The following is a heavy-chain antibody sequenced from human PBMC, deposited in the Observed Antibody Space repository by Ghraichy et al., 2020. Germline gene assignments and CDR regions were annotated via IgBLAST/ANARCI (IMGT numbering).Heavy chain of an antibody. CDR2: LNWNDDK. V-gene: IGHV2-5*01. J-gene: IGHJ4*02. CDR1: GFSLSNNGVG. Sequence: SGPTLVKPTQTLTLTCAFSGFSLSNNGVGVGWIRQPPGRALEWLALLNWNDDKHYNPSLKNRLIITKDTSRNRVVLTMANMDPVDTATYYCAHSAMVVFYGEKHRNFDYWGQGTLVTVSS. D-gene: IGHD4-17*01. CDR3: AHSAMVVFYGEKHRNFDY.